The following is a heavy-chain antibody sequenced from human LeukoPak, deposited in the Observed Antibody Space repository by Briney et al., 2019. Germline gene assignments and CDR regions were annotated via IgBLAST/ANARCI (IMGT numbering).Heavy chain of an antibody. CDR1: GGSISRYY. CDR3: ARSGDYEDAFDI. J-gene: IGHJ3*02. D-gene: IGHD4-17*01. Sequence: SETLSLTCTVSGGSISRYYWSWIRQPPGKGLEWIGYIYNSGSTNYNPSLKSRVTISVDTSKNQFSLKLSSVAAADTAVYYCARSGDYEDAFDIWGQGTMVTVSS. CDR2: IYNSGST. V-gene: IGHV4-59*01.